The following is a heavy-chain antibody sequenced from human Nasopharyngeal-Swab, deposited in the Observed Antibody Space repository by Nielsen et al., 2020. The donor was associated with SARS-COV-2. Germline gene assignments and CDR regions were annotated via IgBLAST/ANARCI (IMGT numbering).Heavy chain of an antibody. Sequence: SLKISCAASGFTFSSYAMHWVRQAPGKGLEWVAVISYDGSKKYYADSVKCRFTISRDNSKNTLYLQMNSLRAEDTAVYYCARDQGSSWYTYYYYYGMDVWGQGTTVTVSS. J-gene: IGHJ6*02. CDR3: ARDQGSSWYTYYYYYGMDV. D-gene: IGHD6-13*01. V-gene: IGHV3-30-3*01. CDR1: GFTFSSYA. CDR2: ISYDGSKK.